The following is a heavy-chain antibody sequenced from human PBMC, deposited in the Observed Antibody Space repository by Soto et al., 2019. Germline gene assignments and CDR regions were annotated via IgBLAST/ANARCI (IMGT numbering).Heavy chain of an antibody. D-gene: IGHD3-9*01. J-gene: IGHJ6*02. CDR3: AKDSYPRDILTGADYYYYGMDV. CDR2: ISYDGSNK. V-gene: IGHV3-30*18. CDR1: GFTFSSYG. Sequence: GGSLRLSCAASGFTFSSYGMHWVRQAPGKGLEWVAVISYDGSNKYYADSVKGRFTISRDNSKNTLYLQMNSLRAEDTAVYYCAKDSYPRDILTGADYYYYGMDVWGQGTTVTVSS.